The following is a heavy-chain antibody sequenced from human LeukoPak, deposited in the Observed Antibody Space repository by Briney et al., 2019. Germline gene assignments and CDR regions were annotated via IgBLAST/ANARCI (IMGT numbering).Heavy chain of an antibody. CDR2: INGDGSST. D-gene: IGHD3-10*01. CDR3: ARDNGVGFGELSVGGFDY. CDR1: GFTFSSYW. Sequence: GGSLRLSCAASGFTFSSYWIHWVRQAPGKGLVWVSRINGDGSSTSYADSVKGRFTISRDNAKNTLYLQMNSLRAEDTAVYYCARDNGVGFGELSVGGFDYWGQGTLVTVSS. V-gene: IGHV3-74*01. J-gene: IGHJ4*02.